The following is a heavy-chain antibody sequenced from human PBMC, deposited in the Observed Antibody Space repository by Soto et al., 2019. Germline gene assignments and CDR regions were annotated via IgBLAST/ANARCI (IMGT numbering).Heavy chain of an antibody. V-gene: IGHV3-33*01. CDR1: GFTFSSYG. D-gene: IGHD2-15*01. Sequence: PGGSLRLSCAASGFTFSSYGMHWVRQAPGKGLEWVAVIWYDGSSKYYADSVRGRFTISRDNSKNTLYLQMNSLRAEDTAVYYCAREDSYYYYYGKDVWGQGTTVTVSS. CDR3: AREDSYYYYYGKDV. J-gene: IGHJ6*02. CDR2: IWYDGSSK.